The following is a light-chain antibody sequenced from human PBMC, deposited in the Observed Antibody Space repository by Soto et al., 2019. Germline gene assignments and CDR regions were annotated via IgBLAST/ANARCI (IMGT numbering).Light chain of an antibody. Sequence: QPVLTQSPSASASLGASVKLTCTLSSGPSSYAIAWHQQQPEKGPRYLMKLSSDGSHSKGDGIPDRFSGSSSGAERYLTISSLQSEDEADYYCQTWDIGARVVFGGGTKLTVL. V-gene: IGLV4-69*01. J-gene: IGLJ2*01. CDR1: SGPSSYA. CDR2: LSSDGSH. CDR3: QTWDIGARVV.